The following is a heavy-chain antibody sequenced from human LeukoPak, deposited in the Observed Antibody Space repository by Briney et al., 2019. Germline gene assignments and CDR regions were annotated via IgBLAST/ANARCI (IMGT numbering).Heavy chain of an antibody. D-gene: IGHD3-10*01. V-gene: IGHV3-66*01. Sequence: QPGGSLRLSCAASGFTVSSEYMSWVRQAPGKGLEWVSVIFNGGSTYYADSVKGRFTISTDNSKNMLYLQMNSLRAEDTAVYYCARGLLASGSYCNFFDYWAQGTLVTVSS. CDR1: GFTVSSEY. CDR2: IFNGGST. J-gene: IGHJ4*02. CDR3: ARGLLASGSYCNFFDY.